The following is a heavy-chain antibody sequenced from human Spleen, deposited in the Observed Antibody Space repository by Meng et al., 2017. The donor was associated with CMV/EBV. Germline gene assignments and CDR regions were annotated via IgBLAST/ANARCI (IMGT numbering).Heavy chain of an antibody. J-gene: IGHJ4*02. D-gene: IGHD3-22*01. Sequence: ASVKVSCKASGYTFTSYGISWVRQAPGQGLEWMGWISAHNGNTNYAQKFQGRVTMTTDTSTRTAYLELRSLRSDDTAVYYCARDRYYDTSPPNDFDYWGQGTLVTVSS. CDR3: ARDRYYDTSPPNDFDY. CDR2: ISAHNGNT. V-gene: IGHV1-18*01. CDR1: GYTFTSYG.